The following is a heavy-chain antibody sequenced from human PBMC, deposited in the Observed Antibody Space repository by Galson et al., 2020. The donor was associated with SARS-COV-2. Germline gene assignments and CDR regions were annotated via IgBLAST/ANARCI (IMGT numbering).Heavy chain of an antibody. J-gene: IGHJ2*01. V-gene: IGHV1-58*02. CDR1: RFTFNKSA. D-gene: IGHD3-3*01. Sequence: SVKVSCKTSRFTFNKSAIHCVRQARGQCLQWIRWIVVGSGDTKYAQKFQEKITITRDMSTSTAYMELSSLTSEDTAVYYCAAVRGRGFDLWGRGTLITVSS. CDR3: AAVRGRGFDL. CDR2: IVVGSGDT.